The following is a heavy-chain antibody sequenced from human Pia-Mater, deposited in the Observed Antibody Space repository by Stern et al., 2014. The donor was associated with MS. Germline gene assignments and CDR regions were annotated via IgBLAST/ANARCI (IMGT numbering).Heavy chain of an antibody. V-gene: IGHV4-39*01. CDR3: AKHACTGAACPFDL. CDR2: VHYSGAT. J-gene: IGHJ4*02. CDR1: GDSISSYTHY. Sequence: QVQLQESGPGLLKPSETLSLTCAVSGDSISSYTHYWAWIRQPPGKELEGIGSVHYSGATYYKPSLKIHATISVDTTKNDFYLGLNFLTAADTAVYYCAKHACTGAACPFDLWGQGTLVTVSS. D-gene: IGHD2-8*02.